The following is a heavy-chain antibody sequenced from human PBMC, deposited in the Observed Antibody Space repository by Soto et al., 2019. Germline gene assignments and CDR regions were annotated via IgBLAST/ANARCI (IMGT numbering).Heavy chain of an antibody. J-gene: IGHJ4*02. CDR2: ISYDGSNK. CDR1: GFTFSSYG. D-gene: IGHD6-6*01. V-gene: IGHV3-30*18. CDR3: AKDPPYIAARNLPDY. Sequence: PGGSLRLSCAASGFTFSSYGMHWVRQAPGKGLEWVAVISYDGSNKYYADSVKGRFTISRDNSKNTLYLQMNSLRAEDTAVYYCAKDPPYIAARNLPDYWGQGTLVTVSS.